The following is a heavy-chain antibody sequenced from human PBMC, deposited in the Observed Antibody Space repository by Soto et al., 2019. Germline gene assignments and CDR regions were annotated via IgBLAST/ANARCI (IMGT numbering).Heavy chain of an antibody. CDR2: INPKTAAT. V-gene: IGHV1-2*02. Sequence: QVQLVQSGAEVKKSGASVKVSCKPSGDSFSDYFIQWVRQAPGQGLEWVAWINPKTAATNYAKKFQGRVSLNWDTSSTTAYMELTRLRPDDTAVYYCARIKWGLNYYNGMDVWGQGTTVIVSS. CDR3: ARIKWGLNYYNGMDV. J-gene: IGHJ6*02. D-gene: IGHD1-26*01. CDR1: GDSFSDYF.